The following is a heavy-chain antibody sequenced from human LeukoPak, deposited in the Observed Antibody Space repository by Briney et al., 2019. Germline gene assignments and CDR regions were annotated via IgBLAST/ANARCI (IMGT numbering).Heavy chain of an antibody. Sequence: GGSLRLSCAASGFTFSGYAMHWVRQAPTKGREWVSVVSGSGSTYYTDSVKGRFTISRDNSKNTLYLQMDSLRAEDTAVYYCARSYGSGTYYNYFDYWGQGTLVTVSS. V-gene: IGHV3-23*01. D-gene: IGHD3-10*01. CDR2: VSGSGST. CDR1: GFTFSGYA. J-gene: IGHJ4*02. CDR3: ARSYGSGTYYNYFDY.